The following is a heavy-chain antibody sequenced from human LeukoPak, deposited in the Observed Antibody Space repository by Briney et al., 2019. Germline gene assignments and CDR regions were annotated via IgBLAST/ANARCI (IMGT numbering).Heavy chain of an antibody. CDR1: GYTFTSYG. J-gene: IGHJ4*02. CDR3: ARVQQQLVLRYFDY. V-gene: IGHV1-18*01. CDR2: ISAYNGNT. Sequence: ASVTVSCKASGYTFTSYGISWVRQAPGQGLEWMGWISAYNGNTNYAQKLQGRVTMTTDTSTSTAYMELRSLRSDDTAVYYCARVQQQLVLRYFDYWGQGTLVTVSS. D-gene: IGHD6-13*01.